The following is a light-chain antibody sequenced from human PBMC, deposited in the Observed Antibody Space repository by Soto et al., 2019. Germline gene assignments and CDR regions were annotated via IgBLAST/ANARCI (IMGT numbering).Light chain of an antibody. CDR2: GNS. Sequence: QSVLTQPPSVSGAPGQRVTISCTGSSSNIGAGYDVHWYQQLPGTAPKLLIYGNSNRPSGVPDRFSGSKSGTSASLAITGLQAEDEADYYCQSYESSLSALVFGGGTKLTAL. V-gene: IGLV1-40*01. CDR1: SSNIGAGYD. CDR3: QSYESSLSALV. J-gene: IGLJ2*01.